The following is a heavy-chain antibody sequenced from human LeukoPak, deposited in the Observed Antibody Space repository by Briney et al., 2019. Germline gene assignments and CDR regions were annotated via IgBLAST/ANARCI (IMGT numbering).Heavy chain of an antibody. CDR3: ARARRSRDGYNGGKYYFDY. V-gene: IGHV3-7*01. Sequence: GGSLRLSCAASGFTFSSYAMSWVRQAPGKGLEWVANIKQDGSEKYYVDSVKGRFTISRDNAKNSLYLQMNSLRAEDTAVYYCARARRSRDGYNGGKYYFDYWGQGTLVTVSS. CDR1: GFTFSSYA. J-gene: IGHJ4*02. D-gene: IGHD5-12*01. CDR2: IKQDGSEK.